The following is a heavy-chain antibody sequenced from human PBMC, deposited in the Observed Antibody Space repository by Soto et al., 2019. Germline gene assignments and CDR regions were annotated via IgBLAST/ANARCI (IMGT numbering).Heavy chain of an antibody. D-gene: IGHD2-15*01. Sequence: EVHLVESGGGLVQPGGSLRLSCVVSGFTFTNHEMNWVRQAPGKGLEWISYISKSGSTTYYTASVNGRFTISRDNTNNSLYMQMNTLRAEDTAIDYCARDEKVVANIPLDYWGQGTLVTVS. CDR3: ARDEKVVANIPLDY. J-gene: IGHJ4*02. CDR2: ISKSGSTT. V-gene: IGHV3-48*03. CDR1: GFTFTNHE.